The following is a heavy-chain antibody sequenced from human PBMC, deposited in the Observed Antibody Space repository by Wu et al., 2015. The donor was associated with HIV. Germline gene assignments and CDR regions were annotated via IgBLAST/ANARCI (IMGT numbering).Heavy chain of an antibody. Sequence: QVQLVQSGAEVKKPGSSVKVSCKASGDTFNNYAVSWVRQAPGQGLEWMAGTIPVFGTRSYAQEFQGRVALSADESTDTAYMELSGLRYDDTAVYYCARCPSDWNAPYYFDSVGPGNPVHRLL. CDR3: ARCPSDWNAPYYFDS. CDR2: TIPVFGTR. D-gene: IGHD1-1*01. J-gene: IGHJ4*02. V-gene: IGHV1-69*12. CDR1: GDTFNNYA.